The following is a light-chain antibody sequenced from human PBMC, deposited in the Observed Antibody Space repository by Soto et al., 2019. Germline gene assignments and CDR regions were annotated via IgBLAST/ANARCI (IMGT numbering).Light chain of an antibody. CDR3: QQYGSSPPIT. CDR1: QSVSSNY. Sequence: IVVTQSPGTLSLSPGERATLSCRASQSVSSNYLAWYQQKPGQAPRLLIYGASSRATGIPDRFSGSGSGTDFTLTISRLEPEDFAVYYCQQYGSSPPITFGQGTRLEIK. V-gene: IGKV3-20*01. J-gene: IGKJ5*01. CDR2: GAS.